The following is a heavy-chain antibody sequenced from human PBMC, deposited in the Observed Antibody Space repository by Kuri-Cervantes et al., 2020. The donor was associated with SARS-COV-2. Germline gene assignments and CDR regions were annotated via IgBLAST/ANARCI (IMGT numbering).Heavy chain of an antibody. CDR3: AKARTHVVVPAAMREGYFDY. D-gene: IGHD2-2*01. V-gene: IGHV3-21*01. J-gene: IGHJ4*02. CDR1: GFTFSSYS. Sequence: GESLKISCAASGFTFSSYSMNWVRQAPGKGLEWVSSISSSSSYIYYADSVKGRFTISRDNAKNSLYLQMNSLRAEDTAVYYCAKARTHVVVPAAMREGYFDYWGQGTLVTVSS. CDR2: ISSSSSYI.